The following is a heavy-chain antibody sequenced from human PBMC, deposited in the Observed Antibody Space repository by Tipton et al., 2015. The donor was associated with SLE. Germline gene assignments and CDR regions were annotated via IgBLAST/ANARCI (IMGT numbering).Heavy chain of an antibody. V-gene: IGHV4-39*07. Sequence: TLSLTCTVSGGSITSSSYYWGWIRQPPGKGLEWIGSIYYSGSTYYNPSLKSRVTMSVDTSKNQFSLKLSSVTAADTAVYYCARDLGTEFDYWGQGTLVTISS. CDR2: IYYSGST. D-gene: IGHD6-13*01. CDR1: GGSITSSSYY. J-gene: IGHJ4*02. CDR3: ARDLGTEFDY.